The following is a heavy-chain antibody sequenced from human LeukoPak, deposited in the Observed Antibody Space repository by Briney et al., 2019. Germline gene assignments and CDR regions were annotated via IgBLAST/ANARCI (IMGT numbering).Heavy chain of an antibody. Sequence: PSETPSLTCAVYGGSFSGYYWSWIRQPPGKGLEWIGEINHSGSTNYNPSLKSRVTISVDTSKNQFSLKLSSVTAADTAVYYCARGQHYDSSGYNFDYWGQGTLVTVSS. V-gene: IGHV4-34*01. CDR3: ARGQHYDSSGYNFDY. CDR1: GGSFSGYY. J-gene: IGHJ4*02. D-gene: IGHD3-22*01. CDR2: INHSGST.